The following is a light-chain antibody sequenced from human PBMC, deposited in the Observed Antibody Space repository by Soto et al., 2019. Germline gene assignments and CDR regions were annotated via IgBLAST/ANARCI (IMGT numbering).Light chain of an antibody. Sequence: DIVMTQSPDSLAVSLGERATINCKSSQSVLFAAKNKNYLAWFQQKPGQPPKLLLYWASTRESGVPDRFSGSVAETDFTLTISSLQAEDVAVYYCHQYYSFPHTFGQGTKLEIK. CDR3: HQYYSFPHT. J-gene: IGKJ2*01. V-gene: IGKV4-1*01. CDR2: WAS. CDR1: QSVLFAAKNKNY.